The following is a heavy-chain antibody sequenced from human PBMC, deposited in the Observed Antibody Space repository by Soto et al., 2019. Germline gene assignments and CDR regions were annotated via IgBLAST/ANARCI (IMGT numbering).Heavy chain of an antibody. CDR3: AKERYRGTYPTDIDY. CDR2: ISYDGGNE. CDR1: GFTFSSYG. V-gene: IGHV3-30*18. J-gene: IGHJ4*02. D-gene: IGHD1-26*01. Sequence: QVPLVQSGGGAVQPGRSLRLSCAGTGFTFSSYGIHWVRQAPGKGQEWVALISYDGGNEKDTESVKDRFTISRDDSHNLAYLQMSRLRTEDTAMYYCAKERYRGTYPTDIDYWGQGSLVTVAS.